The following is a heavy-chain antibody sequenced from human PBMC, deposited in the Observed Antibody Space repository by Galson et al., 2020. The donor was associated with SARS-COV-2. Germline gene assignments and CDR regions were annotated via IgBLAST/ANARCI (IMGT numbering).Heavy chain of an antibody. CDR3: ARWREWLRFSGFDS. CDR2: VYPRGNT. D-gene: IGHD5-12*01. V-gene: IGHV4-61*09. CDR1: GGSITGGDYS. Sequence: SETLSLTCAVSGGSITGGDYSWNWIRQPAGKGLEWIGHVYPRGNTNNNPSLEGRVTISLDMSRNQFSLKLRSVTAADTAIYYCARWREWLRFSGFDSWGQGILVTVSS. J-gene: IGHJ4*02.